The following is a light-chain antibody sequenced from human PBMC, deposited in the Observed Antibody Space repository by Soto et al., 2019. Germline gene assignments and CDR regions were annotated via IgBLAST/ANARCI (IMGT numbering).Light chain of an antibody. Sequence: QSVLTQPPSVSAAPGQKVTISCSGSSSNIGGNSVSWYQQLPGTAPKLLIYDDNKRPSGIPDRFSGSKSGTSATPGITGLQTGDEADYYCGTWDSSLSAGVFGTGTKVTVL. CDR3: GTWDSSLSAGV. V-gene: IGLV1-51*01. CDR2: DDN. CDR1: SSNIGGNS. J-gene: IGLJ1*01.